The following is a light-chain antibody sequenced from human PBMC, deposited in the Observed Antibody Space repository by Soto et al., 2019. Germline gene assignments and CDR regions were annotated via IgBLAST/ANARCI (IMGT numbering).Light chain of an antibody. V-gene: IGLV1-40*01. Sequence: QPVLTQPPSVSGAPGQRVTIACTGSNSNIGAGYDVHWYRHFPGAAPKLLLSGNSHRPSGVPDRFSGSESGTSASLAITGLQAEDEADYYCQSYDSGLFGLIFGEGTKLTVL. CDR3: QSYDSGLFGLI. CDR1: NSNIGAGYD. CDR2: GNS. J-gene: IGLJ2*01.